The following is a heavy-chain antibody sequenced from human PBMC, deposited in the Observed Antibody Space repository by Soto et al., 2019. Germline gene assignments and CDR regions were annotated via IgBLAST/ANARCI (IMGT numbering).Heavy chain of an antibody. D-gene: IGHD3-22*01. J-gene: IGHJ4*02. CDR2: ISAYNGNT. Sequence: ASVKVSCKASGYTFTSYGISWVRQAPGQGLEWMGWISAYNGNTNYAQKLQGRVTMTTDTSTSTAYMELRSLRSDDTAVYYCARVPGYYDSSGYYYIDYWGQGTLVTVST. CDR3: ARVPGYYDSSGYYYIDY. CDR1: GYTFTSYG. V-gene: IGHV1-18*01.